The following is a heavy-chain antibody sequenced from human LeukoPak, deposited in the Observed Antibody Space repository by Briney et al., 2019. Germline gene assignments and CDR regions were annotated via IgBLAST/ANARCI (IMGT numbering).Heavy chain of an antibody. Sequence: GRSLRLSCAASEFTFSSYGMHWVRQAPGKGLEWVAVIWYDGSNKYYADSVKGRFTISRDNSKNTLYLQMNSLRAEDTAVYYCAKDGGVGFDYWGQGTLVTVSS. CDR1: EFTFSSYG. J-gene: IGHJ4*02. D-gene: IGHD3-16*01. CDR3: AKDGGVGFDY. CDR2: IWYDGSNK. V-gene: IGHV3-33*06.